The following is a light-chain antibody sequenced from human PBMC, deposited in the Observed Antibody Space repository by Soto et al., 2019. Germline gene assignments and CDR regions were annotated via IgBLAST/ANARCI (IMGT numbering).Light chain of an antibody. V-gene: IGKV3-20*01. CDR3: QQYGSSPWT. Sequence: EIVLTQSPGTLSLSPGERATLSCRASQSVSSSYLAWYQQTPGQAPRLLIYGASSRATGIPDRFSGSGSGTEFTITISRLEPEDFSVYYCQQYGSSPWTFGQGTKVEIK. CDR1: QSVSSSY. J-gene: IGKJ1*01. CDR2: GAS.